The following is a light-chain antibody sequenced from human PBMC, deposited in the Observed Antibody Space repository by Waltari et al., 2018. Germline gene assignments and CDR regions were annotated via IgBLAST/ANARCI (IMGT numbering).Light chain of an antibody. J-gene: IGLJ2*01. V-gene: IGLV3-21*04. CDR3: LVWHSTTDHHGV. CDR1: DIGSKS. CDR2: YDS. Sequence: SYVVTQSPSVSVAPEETARTTWGGDDIGSKSVHWYQQRPGQAPVLVISYDSDRPSGIPERFSGSNSGNTATLTISWVEADDEADYYCLVWHSTTDHHGVFGGGTKLTVL.